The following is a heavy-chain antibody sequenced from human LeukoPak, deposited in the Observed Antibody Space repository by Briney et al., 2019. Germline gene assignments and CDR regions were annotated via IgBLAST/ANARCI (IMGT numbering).Heavy chain of an antibody. J-gene: IGHJ2*01. CDR2: ITSDGSAT. D-gene: IGHD2-15*01. Sequence: PGGSLRLSCAVSGFTFSSYWMHWVRQGPGKGLAWVSRITSDGSATDYADSVKGRFTISRDNAKNTLYLHMDSPRAEDTAVYYCARDASPGYFDLWGRGTLVTVSS. V-gene: IGHV3-74*01. CDR1: GFTFSSYW. CDR3: ARDASPGYFDL.